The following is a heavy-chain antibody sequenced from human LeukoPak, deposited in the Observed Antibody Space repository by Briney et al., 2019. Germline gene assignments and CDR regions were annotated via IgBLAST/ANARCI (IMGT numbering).Heavy chain of an antibody. CDR3: ARATKGYCSGGSCPSFDY. Sequence: SETLSLTCAVYGGSFSGYYWSWIRQPPGKGLEWIGEINHSGSTNYNPSLKSRVTISVDTSKNQFSLKLSSVTAADTAVYYRARATKGYCSGGSCPSFDYWGQGTLVTVSS. CDR2: INHSGST. D-gene: IGHD2-15*01. J-gene: IGHJ4*02. V-gene: IGHV4-34*01. CDR1: GGSFSGYY.